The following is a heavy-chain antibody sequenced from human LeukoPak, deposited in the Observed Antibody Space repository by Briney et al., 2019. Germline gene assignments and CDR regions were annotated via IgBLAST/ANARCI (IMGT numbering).Heavy chain of an antibody. D-gene: IGHD3-22*01. Sequence: GGSPRLSCAASGFTFSSYWMHWVRQAPGKGLVWVSRIKSDGKTNYADSVKGRFTISRDNAKNTVSLQMNSLRAEDTGVYYCARAPSEIGGYYPEYFRHWGQGTLVTVSS. CDR3: ARAPSEIGGYYPEYFRH. V-gene: IGHV3-74*01. CDR2: IKSDGKT. CDR1: GFTFSSYW. J-gene: IGHJ1*01.